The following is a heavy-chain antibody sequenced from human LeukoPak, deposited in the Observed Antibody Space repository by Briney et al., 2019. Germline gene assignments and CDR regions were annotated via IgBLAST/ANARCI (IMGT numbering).Heavy chain of an antibody. CDR3: ARDRQQLVDY. D-gene: IGHD6-13*01. CDR2: ISSSSSYI. Sequence: GGSLRLSCAASGFTFSSYSMNWVRQAPGKGLEWASSISSSSSYIYYADSVKGRFTISRDNAKNSLYLQMNSLRAEDTAVYYCARDRQQLVDYWGQGTLVTVSS. V-gene: IGHV3-21*01. J-gene: IGHJ4*02. CDR1: GFTFSSYS.